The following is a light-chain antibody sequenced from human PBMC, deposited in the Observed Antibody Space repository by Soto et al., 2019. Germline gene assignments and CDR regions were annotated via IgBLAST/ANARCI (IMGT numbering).Light chain of an antibody. J-gene: IGLJ3*02. Sequence: QSVLTQPASVSGSPGLSITISCTGTSSDVGGYNLVSWYRQHPGRAPKLMIYEVTKRPSGVSNRFSGSKSGNTAALTISGLQAEDEGDYYCCSYAGNSAWVFGGGTKVTVL. CDR1: SSDVGGYNL. V-gene: IGLV2-23*02. CDR2: EVT. CDR3: CSYAGNSAWV.